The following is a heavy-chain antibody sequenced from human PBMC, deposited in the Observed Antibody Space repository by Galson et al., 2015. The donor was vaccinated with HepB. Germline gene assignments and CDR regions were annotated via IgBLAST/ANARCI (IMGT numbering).Heavy chain of an antibody. CDR3: ATRRYFDWLLCDY. J-gene: IGHJ4*02. Sequence: SVKVSCKASGGTFSSYAISWVRQAPGQGLEWMGGIIPIFGTANYAQKFQGRVTITADESTSTAYMELSSLRSEDTAVYYCATRRYFDWLLCDYWGQGTLVTVSS. D-gene: IGHD3-9*01. V-gene: IGHV1-69*13. CDR1: GGTFSSYA. CDR2: IIPIFGTA.